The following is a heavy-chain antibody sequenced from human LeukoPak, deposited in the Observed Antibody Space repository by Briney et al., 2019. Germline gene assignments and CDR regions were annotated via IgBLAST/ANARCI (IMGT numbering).Heavy chain of an antibody. CDR1: GFTFSGYA. J-gene: IGHJ4*02. V-gene: IGHV3-64*01. CDR2: ISGDGGTI. D-gene: IGHD5-24*01. Sequence: PGGSLRLSCAASGFTFSGYAMQWVRQAPEKRPEYVAGISGDGGTIYYANSVKGRLTISRDDSKNTLYLQMGSLRAEDMAVYYCARDGIATNDYWGQGTLVTVSS. CDR3: ARDGIATNDY.